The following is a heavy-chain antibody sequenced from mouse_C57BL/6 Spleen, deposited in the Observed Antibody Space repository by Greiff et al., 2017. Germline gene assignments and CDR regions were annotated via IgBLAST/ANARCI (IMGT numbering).Heavy chain of an antibody. CDR3: ASFWFRLLDYCAMDY. CDR1: GFNITDYY. CDR2: IDPEDGET. V-gene: IGHV14-2*01. J-gene: IGHJ4*01. Sequence: EVQLQQSGAELVKPGASVKLSCTASGFNITDYYMDWVKQRPEQGLEWIGKIDPEDGETNYTQKFKGKATITADTSSNTAYLQLSSLTSEDTAVYYCASFWFRLLDYCAMDYWGQGTSVTVSS. D-gene: IGHD2-1*01.